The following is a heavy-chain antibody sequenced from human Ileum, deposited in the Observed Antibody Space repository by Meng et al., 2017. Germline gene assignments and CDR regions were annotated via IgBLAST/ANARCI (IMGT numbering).Heavy chain of an antibody. CDR2: IHHSGST. V-gene: IGHV4-4*02. CDR3: AREWSGSYRHFDY. Sequence: QVQLQDAGPGLLKPSGTLSLTCAGSGGSISTSDWWSWVRQPPGKGLEWIGEIHHSGSTNYNPSLKSRVTISVDKSKNQFSLKLNSVTAADTAVNYCAREWSGSYRHFDYWGQGTLVTVSS. D-gene: IGHD1-26*01. CDR1: GGSISTSDW. J-gene: IGHJ4*02.